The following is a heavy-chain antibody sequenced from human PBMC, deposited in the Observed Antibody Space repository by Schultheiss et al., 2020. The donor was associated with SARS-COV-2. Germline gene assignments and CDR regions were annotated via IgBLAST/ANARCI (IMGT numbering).Heavy chain of an antibody. CDR2: INHRGRT. V-gene: IGHV4-34*09. CDR3: ARGRYVAAAGYYFDS. J-gene: IGHJ4*02. D-gene: IGHD6-13*01. CDR1: GGSFSGYY. Sequence: SQTLSLTCAVYGGSFSGYYWSWIRQPPGKGLEWIGEINHRGRTNYNSSLKSRVTISVDTSKNQFSLKLSSVTAADTAVYYCARGRYVAAAGYYFDSWGQGTLVTVSS.